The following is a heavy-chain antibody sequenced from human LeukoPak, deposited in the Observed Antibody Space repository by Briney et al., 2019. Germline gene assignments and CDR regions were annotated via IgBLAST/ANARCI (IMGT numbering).Heavy chain of an antibody. D-gene: IGHD2-2*01. CDR2: ISYDGSNK. CDR1: GFTFSSYG. J-gene: IGHJ6*02. Sequence: GGSLRLSRAASGFTFSSYGMHWVRQAPGKGLEWVAVISYDGSNKYYADSVKGRFTISRDNSKNTLYLQMNSLRAEDTAVYYCAKVYRYCSGTSCPHYYYYYGMDVWGQGTTVTVSS. V-gene: IGHV3-30*18. CDR3: AKVYRYCSGTSCPHYYYYYGMDV.